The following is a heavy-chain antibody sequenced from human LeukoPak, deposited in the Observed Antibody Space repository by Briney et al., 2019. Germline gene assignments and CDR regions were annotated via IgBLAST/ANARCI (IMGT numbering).Heavy chain of an antibody. CDR3: TTDGYDILTGYSDFDY. CDR1: GFIFSDYY. Sequence: GGSLRLSCAASGFIFSDYYMTWVRQAPGKGLEWVGRIKSKTDGGTTDYAAPVKGRFTISRDDSKNTLYLQMNSLKTEDTAVYYCTTDGYDILTGYSDFDYWGQGTLVTVSS. V-gene: IGHV3-15*01. D-gene: IGHD3-9*01. J-gene: IGHJ4*02. CDR2: IKSKTDGGTT.